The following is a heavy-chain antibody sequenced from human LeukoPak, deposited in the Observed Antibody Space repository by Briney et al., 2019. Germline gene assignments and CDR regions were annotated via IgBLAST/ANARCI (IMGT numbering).Heavy chain of an antibody. J-gene: IGHJ4*02. V-gene: IGHV3-21*01. CDR2: ISSSSSYI. CDR1: GFTFSSYE. D-gene: IGHD3-10*01. CDR3: ARDFRRYYGSGSPFDY. Sequence: GGSLRLSCAASGFTFSSYEMNWVRQAPGKGLEWVSSISSSSSYIYYADSVKGRFTISRDNAKNSLYLQMNSLRAEDTAVYYCARDFRRYYGSGSPFDYWGQGTLVTVSS.